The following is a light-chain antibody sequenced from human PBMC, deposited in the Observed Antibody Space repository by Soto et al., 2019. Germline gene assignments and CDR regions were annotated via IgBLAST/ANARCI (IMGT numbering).Light chain of an antibody. Sequence: EIVMTQSPATLSVSPGERATLSCRASQSLSDNLAWYQQKPGQAPRLLIYGASTRATGIPARFSGSGSGTKFTLSFNSLQSEDSAVYYCQQYKIWPPFTFGPGTKVDIK. CDR1: QSLSDN. CDR2: GAS. V-gene: IGKV3-15*01. J-gene: IGKJ3*01. CDR3: QQYKIWPPFT.